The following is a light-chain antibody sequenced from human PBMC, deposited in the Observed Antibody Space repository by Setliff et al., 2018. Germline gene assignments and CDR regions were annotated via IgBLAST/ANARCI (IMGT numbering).Light chain of an antibody. V-gene: IGLV2-14*03. CDR3: ISCLYSQTLYV. CDR1: GSDVGGYDY. J-gene: IGLJ1*01. CDR2: DVI. Sequence: SALTQPASVSGSPGQTIILSCTGTGSDVGGYDYISWYQLHPGKVPKLMIYDVINRPSGVSDRFSGSKSGNTASLTISGLQAEDEATYYCISCLYSQTLYVFGTGTKGTVL.